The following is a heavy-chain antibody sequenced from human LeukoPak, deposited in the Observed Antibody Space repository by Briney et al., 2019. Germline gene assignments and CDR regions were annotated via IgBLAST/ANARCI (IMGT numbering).Heavy chain of an antibody. V-gene: IGHV4-4*02. Sequence: TSETLSLTCSVSGGSITSTNYWTWVRPPPGKGLEWIGEVNLQGSTNYNPSLMGRVAISVDMSENHISLQLTSVTAADTAVYYCAREGGPYRPLDYSGQGTLVTVSS. J-gene: IGHJ4*02. CDR3: AREGGPYRPLDY. CDR1: GGSITSTNY. CDR2: VNLQGST.